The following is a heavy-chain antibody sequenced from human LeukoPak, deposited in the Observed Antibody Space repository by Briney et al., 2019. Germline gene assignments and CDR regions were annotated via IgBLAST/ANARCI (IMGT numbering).Heavy chain of an antibody. J-gene: IGHJ4*02. CDR1: GGSISRGGYY. D-gene: IGHD6-19*01. Sequence: SETLSLTCTVSGGSISRGGYYWSWIRQPPGKGLEGIGYIYHSGSTYYNPSLKSRVTISVDRSKNQFSLKLSSVTAADTAVYYCCGSGWFAGPFGYWGQGALVTVSS. V-gene: IGHV4-30-2*01. CDR2: IYHSGST. CDR3: CGSGWFAGPFGY.